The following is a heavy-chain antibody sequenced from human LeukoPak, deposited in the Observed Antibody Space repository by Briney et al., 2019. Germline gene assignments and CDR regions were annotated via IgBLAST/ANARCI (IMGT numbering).Heavy chain of an antibody. Sequence: GGSLRLSCGASGFTLDDYAMHWVRQASGKGLEWGSGIRWKSGRIRYADSVKGRLTISRDNAKNALYRTENSQIAEDTALYYCAKDGTLLWCGELALGPWGQGTLVTVSS. D-gene: IGHD3-10*01. CDR2: IRWKSGRI. CDR3: AKDGTLLWCGELALGP. J-gene: IGHJ5*02. V-gene: IGHV3-9*01. CDR1: GFTLDDYA.